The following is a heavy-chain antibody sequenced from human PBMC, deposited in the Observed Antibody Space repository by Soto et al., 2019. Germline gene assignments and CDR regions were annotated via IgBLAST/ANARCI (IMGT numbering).Heavy chain of an antibody. V-gene: IGHV1-69*01. J-gene: IGHJ6*02. D-gene: IGHD2-2*01. Sequence: QVQLVQSGAEVKKPGSSVKVSCKASGGTFSSYAISWVRQAPGQGLEWMGGIIPIFGTANYAQKFQGRVTVNGDETTSTAYMELRSLRSEGTAVYYCASIVVVPQGYGMDVGGQGTTVTVSS. CDR2: IIPIFGTA. CDR3: ASIVVVPQGYGMDV. CDR1: GGTFSSYA.